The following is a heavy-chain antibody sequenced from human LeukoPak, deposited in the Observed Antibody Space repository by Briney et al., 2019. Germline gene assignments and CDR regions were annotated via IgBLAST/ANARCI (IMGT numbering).Heavy chain of an antibody. V-gene: IGHV4-59*01. J-gene: IGHJ4*02. CDR2: IYCSGST. CDR3: ARARGSYFDY. Sequence: SETLSLTCAVSGGSISSYYWSWIRQPPGKGLEWIGYIYCSGSTNYNPSLKSRVTISVDTSKNQFSLKLSSVTAADTAVYYCARARGSYFDYWGQGTLVTVSS. CDR1: GGSISSYY.